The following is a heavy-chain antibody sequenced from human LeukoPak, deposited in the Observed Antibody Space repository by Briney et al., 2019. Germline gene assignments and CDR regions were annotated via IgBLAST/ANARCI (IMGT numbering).Heavy chain of an antibody. J-gene: IGHJ4*02. V-gene: IGHV4-34*01. CDR2: IDHSGAT. Sequence: SETLSLTCAVYGASFRNYYWSWIRQTPGKRLEWIGEIDHSGATNYNPSLKSRVTISVDTSKNQFSLKLSSVTAADTAVYYCARGLRYYYGSGSRFDYWGQGTLVTVSS. CDR1: GASFRNYY. D-gene: IGHD3-10*01. CDR3: ARGLRYYYGSGSRFDY.